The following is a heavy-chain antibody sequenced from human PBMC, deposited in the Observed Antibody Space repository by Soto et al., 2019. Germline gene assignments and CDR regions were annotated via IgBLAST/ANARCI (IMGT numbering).Heavy chain of an antibody. CDR1: GGSISSYY. CDR2: IYYTGST. CDR3: ARVDSSGSYFDS. V-gene: IGHV4-59*01. Sequence: QVQLQESGPGLVKPSETLSLTCTVSGGSISSYYWSWIRQPPGKGLEWIAYIYYTGSTNYNPSLKSRVTLSADTSKSQFSLKLSSVTAADTAMYYCARVDSSGSYFDSWGQGTLVTVSS. J-gene: IGHJ4*02. D-gene: IGHD3-22*01.